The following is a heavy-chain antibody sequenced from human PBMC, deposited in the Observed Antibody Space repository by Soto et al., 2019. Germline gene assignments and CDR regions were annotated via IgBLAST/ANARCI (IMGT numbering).Heavy chain of an antibody. Sequence: QVQLVQSGAEVKKPGASVKLSCKASGYTFTSTWMHWVRQARGQGLEWMGIINPYGGAATYAEKFQGRVTLTRDTSTATDYMELSSLRSEDTAMYYCARDRSHSIAYWWLDYWGQGTQVTVSS. D-gene: IGHD3-22*01. CDR1: GYTFTSTW. J-gene: IGHJ4*02. CDR3: ARDRSHSIAYWWLDY. CDR2: INPYGGAA. V-gene: IGHV1-46*01.